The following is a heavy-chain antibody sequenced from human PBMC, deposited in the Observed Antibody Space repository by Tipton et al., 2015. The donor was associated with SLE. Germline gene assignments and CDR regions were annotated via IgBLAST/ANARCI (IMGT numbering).Heavy chain of an antibody. Sequence: TLSLTCTVSGGSISFDYWSWIRQSAGRGLEWIGRIYSSGDRDYNPSLRSRVTMSIDASQNRVSLRLKSVTATDTAVYFCARHADYYIPAGSKYKGYYFDYWGLGTLVTVSS. CDR3: ARHADYYIPAGSKYKGYYFDY. J-gene: IGHJ4*02. V-gene: IGHV4-4*07. CDR2: IYSSGDR. D-gene: IGHD3-10*02. CDR1: GGSISFDY.